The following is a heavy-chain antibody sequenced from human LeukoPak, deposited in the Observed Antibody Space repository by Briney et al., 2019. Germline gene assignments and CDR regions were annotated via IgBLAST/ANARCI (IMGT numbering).Heavy chain of an antibody. J-gene: IGHJ1*01. CDR1: GGSISTNNYY. CDR2: IYYSGYT. Sequence: SETLSLTCTVSGGSISTNNYYWGWIRQPPGKGLEWIGNIYYSGYTFYSPSLKSRVTISVDTAKNQFSLKLGSVTAADTAVYYCARYPPYYDFWSGSDYWGQGTLVTVSS. D-gene: IGHD3-3*01. CDR3: ARYPPYYDFWSGSDY. V-gene: IGHV4-39*01.